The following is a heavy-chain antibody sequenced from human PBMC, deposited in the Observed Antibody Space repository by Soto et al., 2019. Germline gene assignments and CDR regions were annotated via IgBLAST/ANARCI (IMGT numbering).Heavy chain of an antibody. CDR3: ARDGAAADLNWFDP. CDR1: GGSISSGGYY. V-gene: IGHV4-31*03. Sequence: QVQLQESGPGLVKPSQTLSLTCTVSGGSISSGGYYWSWIRQHPGKGLEWIGYIYYSGSTYYNPSLKSRVTISVDTSKNQFSLKLSSVTAADTAVYYCARDGAAADLNWFDPWGQGTLVTVSS. J-gene: IGHJ5*02. CDR2: IYYSGST. D-gene: IGHD6-13*01.